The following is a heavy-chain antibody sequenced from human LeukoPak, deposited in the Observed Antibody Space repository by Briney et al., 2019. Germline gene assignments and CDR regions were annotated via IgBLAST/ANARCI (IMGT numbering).Heavy chain of an antibody. CDR3: TREPDVWGTWYFDL. Sequence: GGSLRLSCAASGFTLSKHDVHWVRQVPGKGLEWISAINVAGDTYYSDSVKGRFTVFRDNARNSVHLQMTSLRAGDTAVYHCTREPDVWGTWYFDLWGRGTQVTVSS. J-gene: IGHJ2*01. D-gene: IGHD1-7*01. CDR2: INVAGDT. CDR1: GFTLSKHD. V-gene: IGHV3-13*01.